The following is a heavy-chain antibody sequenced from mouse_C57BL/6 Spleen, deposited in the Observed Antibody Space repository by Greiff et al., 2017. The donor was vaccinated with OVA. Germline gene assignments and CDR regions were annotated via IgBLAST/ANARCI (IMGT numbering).Heavy chain of an antibody. Sequence: QVQLKQPGAELVKPGASVKMSCKASGYTFTSYWITWVKQRPGQGLEWIGDIYPGSGSTNYNEKFKSKATLTVDTSSSTAYMQLSSLTSEDSAVYYCVYDYEGAWFAYWGQGTLVSVSA. CDR2: IYPGSGST. CDR3: VYDYEGAWFAY. D-gene: IGHD2-4*01. J-gene: IGHJ3*01. V-gene: IGHV1-55*01. CDR1: GYTFTSYW.